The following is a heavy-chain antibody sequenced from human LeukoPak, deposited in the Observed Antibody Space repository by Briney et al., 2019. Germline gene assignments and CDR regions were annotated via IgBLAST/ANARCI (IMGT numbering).Heavy chain of an antibody. D-gene: IGHD6-19*01. CDR2: IKQDGSEK. V-gene: IGHV3-7*04. J-gene: IGHJ3*02. CDR3: ARDLGQWLALDAFDI. Sequence: GGSLRLSCAASGFTVSSNYMSWVRQAPGKGLEWVANIKQDGSEKYYVDSVKGRFTISRDNAKNSLYLQMNSLRAEDTAVYYCARDLGQWLALDAFDIWGQGTMVTVSS. CDR1: GFTVSSNY.